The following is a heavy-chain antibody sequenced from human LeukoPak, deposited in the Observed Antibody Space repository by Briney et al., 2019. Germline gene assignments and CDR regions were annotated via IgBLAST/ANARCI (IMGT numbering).Heavy chain of an antibody. Sequence: SVKVSCKASGYTFTSYAMNWVRQAPGQGLEWMGGIIPIFGTANYAQKFQGRVTITADESTSTAYMELSSLRSEDTAVYYCARDRRDYDSSGYHSPFDYWGQGTLVTVSS. CDR1: GYTFTSYA. CDR2: IIPIFGTA. V-gene: IGHV1-69*13. J-gene: IGHJ4*02. CDR3: ARDRRDYDSSGYHSPFDY. D-gene: IGHD3-22*01.